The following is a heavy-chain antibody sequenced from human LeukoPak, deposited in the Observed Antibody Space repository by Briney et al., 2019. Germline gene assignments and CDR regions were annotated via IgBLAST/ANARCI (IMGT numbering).Heavy chain of an antibody. D-gene: IGHD2-15*01. Sequence: GGSLRLSCAASGFTFSDYYMSWIRQAPGKGLEWVSYISSSGSTIYYADSVKGRFTISRDNAKNSLYLQMNSLRAEDTAVYYCARGPLGHCSGGSCRRRCYYYGMDVWGQGTTVTVSS. CDR2: ISSSGSTI. CDR3: ARGPLGHCSGGSCRRRCYYYGMDV. V-gene: IGHV3-11*01. J-gene: IGHJ6*02. CDR1: GFTFSDYY.